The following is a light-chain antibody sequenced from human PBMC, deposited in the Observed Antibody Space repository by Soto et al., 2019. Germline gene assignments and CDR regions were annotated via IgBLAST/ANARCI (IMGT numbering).Light chain of an antibody. CDR1: SSDVGSYNL. Sequence: QSALAQPASVSGSPGQSITISCTGTSSDVGSYNLVSWYQQHPGKAPKLMIYEGSKRPSGVSNRFSGSKSGNTASLTISGLQAEYEADYYCCPYAGSIVYVFGTGTKGTGL. V-gene: IGLV2-23*01. CDR2: EGS. CDR3: CPYAGSIVYV. J-gene: IGLJ1*01.